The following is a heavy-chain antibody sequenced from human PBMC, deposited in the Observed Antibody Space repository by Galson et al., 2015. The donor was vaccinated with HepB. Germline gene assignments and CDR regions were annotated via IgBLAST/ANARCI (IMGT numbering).Heavy chain of an antibody. CDR2: ISWNSGSI. Sequence: SLRLSCAASGFTFDDYAMHWVRQAPGKGLEWVSGISWNSGSIGYADSVKGRFTISRDNAKNSLYLQMNSLRAEDTALYYCAKDRALWSGYLGGPFDYWGQGTLVTVSS. J-gene: IGHJ4*02. V-gene: IGHV3-9*01. CDR1: GFTFDDYA. CDR3: AKDRALWSGYLGGPFDY. D-gene: IGHD3-3*01.